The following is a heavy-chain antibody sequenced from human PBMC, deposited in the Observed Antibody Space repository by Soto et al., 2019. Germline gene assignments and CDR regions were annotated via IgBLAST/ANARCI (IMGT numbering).Heavy chain of an antibody. CDR2: IYWGDDK. D-gene: IGHD6-6*01. CDR1: GFSLSTDDVG. CDR3: ARSKYSISSFDY. V-gene: IGHV2-5*02. Sequence: GPTLVNPTQTLTLTCTFSGFSLSTDDVGVGWIRQPPGKALDWLAVIYWGDDKRYSPSLKSRLTITKDTSKNQVLLTMTNMDPVDTATYFCARSKYSISSFDYWGQGALVTVS. J-gene: IGHJ4*02.